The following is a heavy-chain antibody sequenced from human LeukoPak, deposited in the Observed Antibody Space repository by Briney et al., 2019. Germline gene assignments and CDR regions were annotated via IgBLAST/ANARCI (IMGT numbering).Heavy chain of an antibody. CDR2: IYHSGST. CDR3: AIGGGATFPFDY. V-gene: IGHV4-4*02. D-gene: IGHD1-26*01. Sequence: GSLRLSCAASGFTFSSYAMSWVRQPPGKGLEWIGEIYHSGSTNYNPSLKSRVTISLDKSKNQFSLRLTSVTAADTAVYYCAIGGGATFPFDYWGQGSLVTVSS. CDR1: GFTFSSYAM. J-gene: IGHJ4*02.